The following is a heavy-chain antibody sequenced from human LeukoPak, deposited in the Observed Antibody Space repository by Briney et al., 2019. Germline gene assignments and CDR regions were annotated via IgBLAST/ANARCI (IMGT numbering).Heavy chain of an antibody. CDR3: VTLGASISTPLTM. Sequence: GGSLRLSCAASGFTFSSYWLSWVRQAPGKGLEWVANIKQDGSEKYYVDSVKGRFTISRVNAKNSLYLQMDTLRAEDTAVYYCVTLGASISTPLTMWGQGTLVTVSS. CDR2: IKQDGSEK. CDR1: GFTFSSYW. D-gene: IGHD3-16*01. V-gene: IGHV3-7*01. J-gene: IGHJ4*02.